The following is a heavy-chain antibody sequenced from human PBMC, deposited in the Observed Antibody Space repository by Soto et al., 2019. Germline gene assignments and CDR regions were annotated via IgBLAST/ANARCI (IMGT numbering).Heavy chain of an antibody. J-gene: IGHJ4*02. CDR3: AKDGFWSGYYPHFDY. CDR1: GFTFSSYA. CDR2: ISGSGGST. D-gene: IGHD3-3*01. V-gene: IGHV3-23*01. Sequence: GGSLRLSCAASGFTFSSYAMSWVRQAPGKGPEWVSAISGSGGSTYYADSVKGRFTISRDNSKNTLYLQMNSLRAEDTAVYYCAKDGFWSGYYPHFDYWGQGTLVTVSS.